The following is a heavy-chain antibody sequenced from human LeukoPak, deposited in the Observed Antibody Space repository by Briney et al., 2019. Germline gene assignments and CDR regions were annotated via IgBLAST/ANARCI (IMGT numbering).Heavy chain of an antibody. J-gene: IGHJ4*02. CDR1: GFTFSSYA. CDR3: ARVGEYSSSWYGAYYFDY. D-gene: IGHD6-13*01. Sequence: PGRSLRLSCAASGFTFSSYAMHWVRQAPGKGLEWVAVISYDGSNKYYADSVKGRFTISRDNSKNTLYLQMNSLRAEDTAVYYCARVGEYSSSWYGAYYFDYWGQGTLVTVSS. V-gene: IGHV3-30-3*01. CDR2: ISYDGSNK.